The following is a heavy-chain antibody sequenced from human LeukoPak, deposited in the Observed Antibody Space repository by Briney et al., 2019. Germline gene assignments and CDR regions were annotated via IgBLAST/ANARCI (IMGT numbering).Heavy chain of an antibody. CDR2: IYYSGRT. Sequence: SETLSLTCTVSGDSISGSNYYWGWIRQPPGMGLEWIGSIYYSGRTYYNPSLKSRVTISVDTSKNQFSLRLSSVTAAATAVYYCARHEEEDGYNAKTFHYWGQGTLVTVSS. V-gene: IGHV4-39*01. CDR1: GDSISGSNYY. D-gene: IGHD5-24*01. J-gene: IGHJ4*02. CDR3: ARHEEEDGYNAKTFHY.